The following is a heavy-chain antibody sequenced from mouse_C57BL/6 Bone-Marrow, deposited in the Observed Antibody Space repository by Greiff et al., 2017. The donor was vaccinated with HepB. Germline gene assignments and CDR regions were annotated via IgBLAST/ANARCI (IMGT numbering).Heavy chain of an antibody. V-gene: IGHV3-6*01. CDR1: GYSITSGYY. D-gene: IGHD1-1*01. CDR3: ARHYGSSPFDY. Sequence: EVQRVESGPGLVKPSQSLSLTCSVTGYSITSGYYWNWIRQFPGNKLEWMGYISYDGSNNYNPSLKNRISITRDTSKNQFFLKLNSVTTEDTATYYCARHYGSSPFDYWGQGTTLTVSS. CDR2: ISYDGSN. J-gene: IGHJ2*01.